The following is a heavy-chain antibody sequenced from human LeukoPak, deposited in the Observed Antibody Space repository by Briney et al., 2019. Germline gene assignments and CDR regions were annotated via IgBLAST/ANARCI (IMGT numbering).Heavy chain of an antibody. V-gene: IGHV3-23*01. D-gene: IGHD3-10*01. CDR1: GFAFSSYA. Sequence: GGSLRPSCAASGFAFSSYAMSWVRRAPGEGLEWVSSISGSAGSTYYADSVKGRFTISRDNSKNTLYLEMNSLRAEDTAVYYCAKRFLDGSGSHYTPMFDYWGQGTLVTVSS. J-gene: IGHJ4*02. CDR3: AKRFLDGSGSHYTPMFDY. CDR2: ISGSAGST.